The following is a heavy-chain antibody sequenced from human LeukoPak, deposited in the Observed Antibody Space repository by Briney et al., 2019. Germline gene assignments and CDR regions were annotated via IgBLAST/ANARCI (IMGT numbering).Heavy chain of an antibody. J-gene: IGHJ4*02. CDR1: GFTFSSYG. CDR2: ISSSSSTI. CDR3: AKDIRLSVGTSPFDY. V-gene: IGHV3-48*01. Sequence: GGSLRLSCGVSGFTFSSYGMHWVRQAPGKGLEWVSYISSSSSTIYYADSVKGRFTISRDNAKNSLYLQMNSLRAEDTALYYCAKDIRLSVGTSPFDYWGQGTLVTVSS. D-gene: IGHD4-23*01.